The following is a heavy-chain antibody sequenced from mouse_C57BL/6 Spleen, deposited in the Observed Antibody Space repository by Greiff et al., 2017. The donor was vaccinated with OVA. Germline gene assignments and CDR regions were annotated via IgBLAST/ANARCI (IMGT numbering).Heavy chain of an antibody. CDR3: ARGRGSSYGVAMDY. CDR1: GYTFTSYW. J-gene: IGHJ4*01. V-gene: IGHV1-52*01. Sequence: QVQLQQPGAELVRPGSSVKLSCKASGYTFTSYWMHWVKQRPIQGLEWIGNIDPSDSETNYNQKSKDKATLTVDKSSSTAYMQLSSLTSEDSAVYYCARGRGSSYGVAMDYWGQGTSVTVSS. D-gene: IGHD1-1*01. CDR2: IDPSDSET.